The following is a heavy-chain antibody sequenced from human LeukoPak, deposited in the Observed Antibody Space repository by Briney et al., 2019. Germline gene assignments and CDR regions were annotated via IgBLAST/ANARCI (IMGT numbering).Heavy chain of an antibody. CDR2: ISYDGSNK. Sequence: GGSLRLSCAASGFTFSSYGMHWVRQAPGKGLEWVAVISYDGSNKYYADSVKGRFTISRDNSKNTLYLQMNSLRAEDTAVYYCAKDGGYCSSTSCTLDVWGKGTTVTVSS. CDR3: AKDGGYCSSTSCTLDV. D-gene: IGHD2-2*01. J-gene: IGHJ6*04. V-gene: IGHV3-30*18. CDR1: GFTFSSYG.